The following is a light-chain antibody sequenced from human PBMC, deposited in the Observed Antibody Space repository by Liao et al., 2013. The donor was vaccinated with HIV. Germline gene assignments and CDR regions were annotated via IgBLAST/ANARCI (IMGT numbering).Light chain of an antibody. J-gene: IGLJ2*01. CDR2: YDS. CDR1: NIGSKS. Sequence: SYVLTQPPSVSVAPGKTARITCGGNNIGSKSVHWYQQKPGQAPVLVIYYDSDRPSGIPERFSGSNSGNTATLTISRVEAGDEADYYCQVWDTSGDHARVFGGGTRLTV. V-gene: IGLV3-21*04. CDR3: QVWDTSGDHARV.